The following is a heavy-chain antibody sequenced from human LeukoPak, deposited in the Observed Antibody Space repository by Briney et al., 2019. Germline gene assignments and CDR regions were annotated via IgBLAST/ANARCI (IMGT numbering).Heavy chain of an antibody. D-gene: IGHD2-2*01. Sequence: TGGSLRLSCAASGFTFSSYAMSWVRQAPGKGLEWVSAISGSGGSTYYADSVKGRFTISRDNSKNTLFLQMNSLRAEETAVYYCAKDRSCTGSSCNVGSWGQGTMVTVSS. CDR2: ISGSGGST. J-gene: IGHJ3*01. CDR1: GFTFSSYA. V-gene: IGHV3-23*01. CDR3: AKDRSCTGSSCNVGS.